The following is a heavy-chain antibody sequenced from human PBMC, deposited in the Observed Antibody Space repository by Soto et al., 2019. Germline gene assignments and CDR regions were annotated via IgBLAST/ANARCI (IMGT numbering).Heavy chain of an antibody. J-gene: IGHJ4*02. V-gene: IGHV3-33*01. CDR2: IGLHGRDI. Sequence: GGSLRLSCTASGFSFSDYVMHGVRQPPGKGLEWVAVIGLHGRDIFYEGSVKGRFTISRDNSKNTLYLQINSLRVEDTAVYYCARDQGGQSWNFIFDNWGQGTLVTVSS. D-gene: IGHD1-7*01. CDR3: ARDQGGQSWNFIFDN. CDR1: GFSFSDYV.